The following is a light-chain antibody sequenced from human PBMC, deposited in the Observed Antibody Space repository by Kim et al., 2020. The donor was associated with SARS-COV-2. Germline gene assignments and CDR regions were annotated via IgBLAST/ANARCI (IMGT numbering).Light chain of an antibody. CDR2: RAY. J-gene: IGKJ1*01. CDR1: QDISKL. CDR3: QRYNTAPWT. Sequence: DIQMTQSLSSLSASVGDRVTITCRSSQDISKLLAWYQQKPGKAPNLLIFRAYVLQSGVPSRFSGGGSGTDFTLTISSLQPDDVATYYCQRYNTAPWTFGQGTKVEIK. V-gene: IGKV1-27*01.